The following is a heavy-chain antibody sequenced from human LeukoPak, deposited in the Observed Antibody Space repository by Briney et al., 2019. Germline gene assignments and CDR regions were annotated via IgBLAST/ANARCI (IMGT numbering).Heavy chain of an antibody. Sequence: SSETLSLTCAVYGGSFSAYYWTWIRQPPGKGLEWIGEINHSGSTNYNSSLKSRASISLDTSKNQFSLKLSSVTAADTAVYYCAGHHPRNTVDFWGQGTLVTVSS. CDR1: GGSFSAYY. D-gene: IGHD2/OR15-2a*01. J-gene: IGHJ4*02. CDR3: AGHHPRNTVDF. CDR2: INHSGST. V-gene: IGHV4-34*01.